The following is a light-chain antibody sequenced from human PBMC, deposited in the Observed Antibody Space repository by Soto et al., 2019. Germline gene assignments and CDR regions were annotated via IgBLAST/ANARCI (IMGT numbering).Light chain of an antibody. CDR3: NSYTSSSTWV. V-gene: IGLV2-14*01. CDR2: EVS. CDR1: SSDVGGYNY. Sequence: QSALTQPASVSGSPGQSITISCTGTSSDVGGYNYVSWYQQHPGKAPKLMIYEVSNRPSGVSNRFSGSKSGNTASRTISGLQAEDEADYYCNSYTSSSTWVFGGGTKLTVL. J-gene: IGLJ3*02.